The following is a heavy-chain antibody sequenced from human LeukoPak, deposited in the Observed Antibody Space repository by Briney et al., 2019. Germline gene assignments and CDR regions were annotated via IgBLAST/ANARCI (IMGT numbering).Heavy chain of an antibody. D-gene: IGHD5-12*01. CDR2: ISSSSSYI. J-gene: IGHJ4*02. V-gene: IGHV3-21*01. CDR3: ARDEAGGYSGYDFDY. Sequence: NTGGSLRLSCAASGFTFSSYSMNWVRQAPGKGLEWVSSISSSSSYIYYADSVKGRFTISRDNAKNSLYLQMNSLRAEDTAVYYCARDEAGGYSGYDFDYWGQGTLVTVSS. CDR1: GFTFSSYS.